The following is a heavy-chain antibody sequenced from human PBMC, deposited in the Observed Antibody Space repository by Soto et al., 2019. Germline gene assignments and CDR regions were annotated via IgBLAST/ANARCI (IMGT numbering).Heavy chain of an antibody. V-gene: IGHV1-46*01. CDR1: GHTFTSYY. D-gene: IGHD3-22*01. J-gene: IGHJ6*02. Sequence: ASVKVSCKASGHTFTSYYMHWVRQAPGQGLEWMGIINPSGGSTSYAQKFQGRVTMTRDTSTSTVYMELSSLRSEDTAVYYCARDREYYDSSGYYYYYYYGMDVWGQGTTVTVSS. CDR2: INPSGGST. CDR3: ARDREYYDSSGYYYYYYYGMDV.